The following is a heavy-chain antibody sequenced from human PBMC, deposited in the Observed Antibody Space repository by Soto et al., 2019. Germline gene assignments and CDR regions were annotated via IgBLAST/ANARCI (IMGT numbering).Heavy chain of an antibody. D-gene: IGHD4-17*01. CDR1: GYTFTSYA. CDR3: ARAPYGASLDY. V-gene: IGHV1-3*01. CDR2: INAGNGNT. Sequence: QVQLVQSGAEVKKPGASVKVSCKASGYTFTSYAMHWVRQASGRRPEWMGWINAGNGNTYFSQKFQGRVTLTRDTSASTAYMEVSSLISEDTALYYCARAPYGASLDYWGQGTLVTVSS. J-gene: IGHJ4*02.